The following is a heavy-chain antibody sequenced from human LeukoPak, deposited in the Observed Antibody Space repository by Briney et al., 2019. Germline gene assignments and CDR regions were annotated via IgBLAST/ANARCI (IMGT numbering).Heavy chain of an antibody. CDR3: ARRVEGDLLWFGELFQANNWFDP. CDR1: GGSISSSSYY. J-gene: IGHJ5*02. Sequence: PSETLPLTCTVSGGSISSSSYYWGWIRQPPGKGLEWIGSIYYSGSTYYNPSLKSRVTISVDTSKNQFSLKLSSVTAADTAVYYCARRVEGDLLWFGELFQANNWFDPWGQGTLVTVSS. D-gene: IGHD3-10*01. V-gene: IGHV4-39*01. CDR2: IYYSGST.